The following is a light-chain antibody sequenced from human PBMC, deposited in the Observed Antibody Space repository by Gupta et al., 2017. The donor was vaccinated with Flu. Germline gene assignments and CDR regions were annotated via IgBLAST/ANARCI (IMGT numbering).Light chain of an antibody. CDR2: VDD. CDR3: SAWDDMLNGVV. V-gene: IGLV1-36*01. CDR1: NSNIGYNA. Sequence: QSVLTPPPSLSQAPPQTVTISCSGRNSNIGYNAVTWYQQVPGEAPKLLIYVDDVVASGVSDRFSASKSGTSASLAISGLQSEDEADYYCSAWDDMLNGVVFGGGTRLTVL. J-gene: IGLJ2*01.